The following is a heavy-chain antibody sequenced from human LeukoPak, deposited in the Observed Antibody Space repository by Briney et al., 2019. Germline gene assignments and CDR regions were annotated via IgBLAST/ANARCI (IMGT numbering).Heavy chain of an antibody. CDR2: IYYSGST. D-gene: IGHD3-22*01. V-gene: IGHV4-59*01. J-gene: IGHJ4*02. CDR1: GGSISSYY. Sequence: SETLSLTCTVSGGSISSYYGSWIRQPPGKGLEWIGYIYYSGSTNYNPSLKSPVTISVDTSKNQFSLKLSSVTAADTAVYYCARRRRIWGDYYDSSGYYLFDYWGQGALVTVSS. CDR3: ARRRRIWGDYYDSSGYYLFDY.